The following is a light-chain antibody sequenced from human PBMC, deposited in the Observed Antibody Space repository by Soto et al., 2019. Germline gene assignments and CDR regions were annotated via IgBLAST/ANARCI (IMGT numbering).Light chain of an antibody. CDR2: GDS. CDR3: QSYDSSLSGWL. V-gene: IGLV1-40*01. CDR1: SSNIGAGYN. Sequence: QSVLTQPPSVSGAPGQRVTISCTGSSSNIGAGYNVHWYQQVPGTAPKLLIYGDSNRPSGVPDRFSVSKSGNSASLAITGLQAEDEADYYCQSYDSSLSGWLFGGGTKLTVL. J-gene: IGLJ3*02.